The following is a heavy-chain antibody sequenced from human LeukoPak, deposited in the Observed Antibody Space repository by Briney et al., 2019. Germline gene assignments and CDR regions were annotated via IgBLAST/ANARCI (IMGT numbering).Heavy chain of an antibody. CDR3: GREFFGSGSYQDF. Sequence: PGRSLRLSCAASGFAFNTYAMHWVRQAPGRGLEWVALIWHDGSHKFYSNSVRGQFTISRDNSKNTVSLQMNNLRPEDTAVYYCGREFFGSGSYQDFWGQGTPVTVSS. CDR2: IWHDGSHK. J-gene: IGHJ4*02. V-gene: IGHV3-33*01. D-gene: IGHD3-10*01. CDR1: GFAFNTYA.